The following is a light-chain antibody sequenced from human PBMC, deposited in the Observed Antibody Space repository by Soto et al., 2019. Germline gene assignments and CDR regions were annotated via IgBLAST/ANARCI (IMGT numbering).Light chain of an antibody. CDR2: GAT. V-gene: IGKV3-15*01. J-gene: IGKJ1*01. CDR3: QQYNNWPRT. CDR1: QSAHSY. Sequence: IVMTQSPATLSVSPGERATLSCRASQSAHSYLAWYQQKPGQAPRLLIHGATTRATGIPARFSGSGSGTEFTLTISSLQSEDFAVYYCQQYNNWPRTFGQGTKVDI.